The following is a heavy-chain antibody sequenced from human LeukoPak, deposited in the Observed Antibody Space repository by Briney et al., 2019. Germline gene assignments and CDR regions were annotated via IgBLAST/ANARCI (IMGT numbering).Heavy chain of an antibody. Sequence: SETLSLTCTVSGGSISSGGYYWSWIRQHPGKGLEWIGYIYYSGSTYYNPSLKSRVTISVDTSKDQFSLKLSSVTAADTAVYYCARVPRGIVGFDYWGQGTLVTASS. CDR3: ARVPRGIVGFDY. J-gene: IGHJ4*02. CDR1: GGSISSGGYY. CDR2: IYYSGST. D-gene: IGHD1-26*01. V-gene: IGHV4-31*03.